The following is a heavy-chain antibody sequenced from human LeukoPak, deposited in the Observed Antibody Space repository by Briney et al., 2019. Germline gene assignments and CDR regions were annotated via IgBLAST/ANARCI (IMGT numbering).Heavy chain of an antibody. Sequence: PGGSLRLSCETSGFTLKNYWMGWLRRAPGKGLEWVSRSKYDGSTAMYAESVKGRFTISRDNARGTLYLQMNSLRVDDTAVYYCAKSDWFDPCGRGILVTVSS. CDR1: GFTLKNYW. J-gene: IGHJ5*02. CDR2: SKYDGSTA. CDR3: AKSDWFDP. V-gene: IGHV3-74*03.